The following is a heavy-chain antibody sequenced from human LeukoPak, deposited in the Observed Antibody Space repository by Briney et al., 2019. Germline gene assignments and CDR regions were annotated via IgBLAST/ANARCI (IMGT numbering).Heavy chain of an antibody. CDR2: ISSSSSSYI. J-gene: IGHJ4*02. CDR3: ARDPSIAVAGTVDY. Sequence: GGSLRLSCAASGFTFSSYSMNWVRQAPGKGLEWVSSISSSSSSYIYYADSVKGRFTISRDNAKNSLYLQMNSLRAEDTAVYYCARDPSIAVAGTVDYWGQGTLVTVSS. CDR1: GFTFSSYS. V-gene: IGHV3-21*01. D-gene: IGHD6-19*01.